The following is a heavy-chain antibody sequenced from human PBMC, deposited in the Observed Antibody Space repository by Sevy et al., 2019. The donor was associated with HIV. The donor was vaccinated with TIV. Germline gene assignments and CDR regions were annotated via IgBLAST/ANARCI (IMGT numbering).Heavy chain of an antibody. V-gene: IGHV3-48*03. CDR1: GFALSNY. CDR2: IGSTGPTI. J-gene: IGHJ4*02. CDR3: ARPGSGWFEFDS. D-gene: IGHD6-19*01. Sequence: GGSLRLSCAASGFALSNYYAMHWVRQAPGKGLEWVSNIGSTGPTIYYADSVKGRFTISRDNAKNSLYLQMNSLREEDTAVYYCARPGSGWFEFDSWGQGTLVTVSS.